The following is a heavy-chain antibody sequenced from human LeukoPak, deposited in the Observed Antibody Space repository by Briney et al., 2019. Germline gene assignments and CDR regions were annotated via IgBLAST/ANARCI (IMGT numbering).Heavy chain of an antibody. CDR1: GGSISSYS. D-gene: IGHD5-24*01. V-gene: IGHV4-4*07. J-gene: IGHJ6*03. Sequence: TTSETLSLSFTVSGGSISSYSWCCIRQPAGKGLEWSGRIYTSRSTNYNPSLTCRVTMSVDTSKNQFSLKLSSVTAADTAVYYCARFTRDGYNYIGGGYYYMDVWGKGTTVTVSS. CDR2: IYTSRST. CDR3: ARFTRDGYNYIGGGYYYMDV.